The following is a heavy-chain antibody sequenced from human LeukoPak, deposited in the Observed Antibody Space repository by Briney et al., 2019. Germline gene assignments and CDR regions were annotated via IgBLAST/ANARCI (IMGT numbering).Heavy chain of an antibody. Sequence: GGPLRLSCAASGFTFSNYWMSWVRQAPGKGREWVANIKQDGSEKYYVDSVKGRYTISRDNAKNSLYLQMNSLRAEDTAVYYCARVGTGDYYYYSYMDVWGQGTAVTVSS. CDR3: ARVGTGDYYYYSYMDV. V-gene: IGHV3-7*01. J-gene: IGHJ6*03. CDR1: GFTFSNYW. CDR2: IKQDGSEK. D-gene: IGHD2-21*02.